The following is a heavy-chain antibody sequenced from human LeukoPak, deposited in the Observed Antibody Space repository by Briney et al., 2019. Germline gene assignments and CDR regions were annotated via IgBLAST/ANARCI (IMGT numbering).Heavy chain of an antibody. CDR1: GGSISSGDYY. Sequence: SETLSLTCTVSGGSISSGDYYWSWIRQPPGKGLEWIGYIYYSGSTYYNPSFKSRVTISVDTSKNQFSLKLSSVTAADTAVYYCARFEYYDSSGFDYWGQGTLVTVSS. CDR2: IYYSGST. D-gene: IGHD3-22*01. V-gene: IGHV4-30-4*01. CDR3: ARFEYYDSSGFDY. J-gene: IGHJ4*02.